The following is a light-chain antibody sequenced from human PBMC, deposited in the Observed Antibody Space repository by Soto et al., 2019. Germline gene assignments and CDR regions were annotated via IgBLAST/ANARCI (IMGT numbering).Light chain of an antibody. CDR3: ETWDDSLTGVV. Sequence: QSMLTQPPSASGTPGQRVTISCSGSSSNIGSNIVNWYQQLPGTAPKLLIYSRNQRPSGVPDRFSASKSGTSASLAISGLQSEDEADYYCETWDDSLTGVVFGGGTKLTVL. CDR1: SSNIGSNI. J-gene: IGLJ3*02. V-gene: IGLV1-44*01. CDR2: SRN.